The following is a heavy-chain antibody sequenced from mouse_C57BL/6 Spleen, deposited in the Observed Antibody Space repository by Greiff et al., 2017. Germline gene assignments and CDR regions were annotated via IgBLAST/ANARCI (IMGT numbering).Heavy chain of an antibody. Sequence: QVQLQQSGAELVRPGSSVKLSCKASGYTFTSYWMHWVKQRPIQGLEWIGNIDPSDSETHYNQKFKDKATLTVDKSSSPAYMQLSSLTSEDSAVYYCASYYYGSSYGYFDVWGTGTTVTVSS. CDR3: ASYYYGSSYGYFDV. J-gene: IGHJ1*03. CDR2: IDPSDSET. CDR1: GYTFTSYW. D-gene: IGHD1-1*01. V-gene: IGHV1-52*01.